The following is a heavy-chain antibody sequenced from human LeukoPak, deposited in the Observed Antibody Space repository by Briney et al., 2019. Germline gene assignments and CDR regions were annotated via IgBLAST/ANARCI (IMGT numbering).Heavy chain of an antibody. CDR2: INGDGSTT. CDR3: AKQNSPYMIASNYFDY. D-gene: IGHD3-22*01. V-gene: IGHV3-74*01. Sequence: GGSLRLSCAASGFTFSSYWMHWVRQAPGKGLVWVSRINGDGSTTTYAGSVKGRFTISRDNAKNTLYLQMNSLRAEDTAVYYCAKQNSPYMIASNYFDYWGQGTLVTVSS. CDR1: GFTFSSYW. J-gene: IGHJ4*02.